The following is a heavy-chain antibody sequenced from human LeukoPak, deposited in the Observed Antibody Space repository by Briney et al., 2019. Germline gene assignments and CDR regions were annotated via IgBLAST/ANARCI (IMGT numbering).Heavy chain of an antibody. CDR2: IYDSRTT. CDR1: GGSISSSPYY. Sequence: SETLSLTCTVSGGSISSSPYYGGWIRQPPGKGLEWIGSIYDSRTTHYNPSLESRVTISVDTSKHQFSLKLASVTAADTAIYYCAKGAGGFSYYNWFDPWGQGTLVTVSS. CDR3: AKGAGGFSYYNWFDP. D-gene: IGHD5-18*01. J-gene: IGHJ5*02. V-gene: IGHV4-39*07.